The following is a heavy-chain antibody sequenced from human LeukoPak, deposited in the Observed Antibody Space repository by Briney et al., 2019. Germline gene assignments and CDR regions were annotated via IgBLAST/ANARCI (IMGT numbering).Heavy chain of an antibody. CDR1: GFTFNSCA. J-gene: IGHJ4*02. CDR2: ISDDGSKK. V-gene: IGHV3-30-3*01. Sequence: AGGSLRLSCAASGFTFNSCAMYWVRQAPGKGLEWVALISDDGSKKYYVDSAGRFTISRDNSKNTVYLQMNSLRVEDTAIYYCAREKCSGGTCYSTVDYWGQGILVTVSS. D-gene: IGHD2-15*01. CDR3: AREKCSGGTCYSTVDY.